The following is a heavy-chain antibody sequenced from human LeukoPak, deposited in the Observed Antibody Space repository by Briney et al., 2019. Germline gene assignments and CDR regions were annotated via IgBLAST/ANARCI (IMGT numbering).Heavy chain of an antibody. D-gene: IGHD3-10*01. J-gene: IGHJ4*02. CDR1: GGSFSGYY. V-gene: IGHV4-34*01. CDR3: ATGRKKVLPSGFDY. Sequence: SETLSLTCAVYGGSFSGYYWSWIRQPPGKGLEWIGEINHSGSTNYNPSLKSRVTISVDTSKNQCSLKLSSVTAADTAVYYFATGRKKVLPSGFDYWGQGTLVTVTS. CDR2: INHSGST.